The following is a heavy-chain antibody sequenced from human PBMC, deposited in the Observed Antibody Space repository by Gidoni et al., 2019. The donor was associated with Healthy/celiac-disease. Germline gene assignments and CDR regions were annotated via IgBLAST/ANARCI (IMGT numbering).Heavy chain of an antibody. D-gene: IGHD3-22*01. CDR2: IKSKTDGGTT. V-gene: IGHV3-15*07. CDR1: GFTFSNAW. CDR3: FSIVVIMLDAFDI. J-gene: IGHJ3*02. Sequence: EVQLVESGGGLVKPGGSLRLSCAASGFTFSNAWMNWVRQVPGKGLEWVGRIKSKTDGGTTDYAAPVKGRFTISRDDSKNTLYLQMNSLKTEDTAVYYCFSIVVIMLDAFDIWGQGTMVTVSS.